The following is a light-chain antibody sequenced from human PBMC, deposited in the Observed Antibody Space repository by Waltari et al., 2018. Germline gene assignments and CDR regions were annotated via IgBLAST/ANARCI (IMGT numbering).Light chain of an antibody. V-gene: IGKV3-11*01. CDR3: QQYVSLPIT. CDR1: QSVDTS. Sequence: EVVLTQSPATLSLSPGERASLSCRASQSVDTSLAWYQQKPGQAPRLLIYDASNRATGIPPRFSGSGSGTDFTLTISSLQAEDVAVYSCQQYVSLPITFGGGTKVEIK. J-gene: IGKJ4*01. CDR2: DAS.